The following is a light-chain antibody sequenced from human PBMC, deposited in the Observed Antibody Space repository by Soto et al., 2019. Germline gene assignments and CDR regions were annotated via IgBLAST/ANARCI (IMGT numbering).Light chain of an antibody. Sequence: QSVLTQPASVSGSPGQSITISCTGTSSDVGGYDLVSWYQQHPGKAPKLMIYEGSKRPSGVSNRFSGSKSGNTASLTISGLQAEDEADYYCCSYEVISIYVFGTGTKVTVL. CDR2: EGS. CDR3: CSYEVISIYV. V-gene: IGLV2-23*01. J-gene: IGLJ1*01. CDR1: SSDVGGYDL.